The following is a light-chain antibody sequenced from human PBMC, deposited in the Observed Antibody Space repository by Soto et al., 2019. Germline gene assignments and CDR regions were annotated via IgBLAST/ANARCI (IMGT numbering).Light chain of an antibody. J-gene: IGKJ1*01. Sequence: EIVLTQSPATLSLSPGERVTLSCRASQSVSGSLAWYQQKPGQAPRLLIYDASNRATGIPGRFSGSGSGTDFTLTISSLEPEDFAVYYCQQRSNWPPWTFGQGTKVEIK. CDR1: QSVSGS. CDR2: DAS. CDR3: QQRSNWPPWT. V-gene: IGKV3-11*01.